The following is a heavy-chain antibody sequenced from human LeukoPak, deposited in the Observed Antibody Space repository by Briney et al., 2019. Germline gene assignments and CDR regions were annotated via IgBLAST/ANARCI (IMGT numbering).Heavy chain of an antibody. CDR2: INHGGST. V-gene: IGHV4-34*01. D-gene: IGHD4-23*01. Sequence: SETLTLTCAVYGGSFSGYYWSWIRQPPGKGLEWIGEINHGGSTNYNPSLKSRVTISIDTSKNQFSLKLSSVTAADTAVYYCARYLDYGGNSRVFQHWGQGTLVTVSS. CDR1: GGSFSGYY. CDR3: ARYLDYGGNSRVFQH. J-gene: IGHJ1*01.